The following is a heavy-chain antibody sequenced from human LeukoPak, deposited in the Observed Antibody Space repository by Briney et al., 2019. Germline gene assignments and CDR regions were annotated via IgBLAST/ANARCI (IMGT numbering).Heavy chain of an antibody. V-gene: IGHV3-48*01. J-gene: IGHJ4*02. CDR1: GFTFSSYS. CDR3: ASLLDHATFDY. CDR2: ISSSSSTI. Sequence: GGSLRLSCAASGFTFSSYSMNWVRQAPGKGLEWVSYISSSSSTIYYADSVKGRFTISRDNAKNSLYLQMNSLRAEDTAVYYCASLLDHATFDYWGQGTLVTVSS. D-gene: IGHD2/OR15-2a*01.